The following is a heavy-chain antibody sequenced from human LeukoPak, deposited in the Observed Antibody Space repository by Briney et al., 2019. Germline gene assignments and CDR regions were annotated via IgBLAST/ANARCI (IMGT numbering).Heavy chain of an antibody. CDR2: ISSSSSYI. CDR3: ARGGGVDAAMALDY. CDR1: GFTFSTYN. J-gene: IGHJ4*02. V-gene: IGHV3-21*01. Sequence: PGGSLRLSCAASGFTFSTYNMNWVRQAPGKGLEWVSSISSSSSYIYYADSVKGRFTISRDNAKNSLYLQMNSLRADDTAVYYCARGGGVDAAMALDYWGQGTLVAVSS. D-gene: IGHD5-18*01.